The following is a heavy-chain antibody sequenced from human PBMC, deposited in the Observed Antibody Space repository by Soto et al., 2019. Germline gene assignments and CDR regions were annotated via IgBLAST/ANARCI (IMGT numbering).Heavy chain of an antibody. CDR2: ISNNGAHT. CDR3: ARDDVLCDGGRCYGVPLDV. CDR1: GFTFSNYE. V-gene: IGHV3-64*01. Sequence: GGSLRLSCAASGFTFSNYEMHWVRQAPWKGLEYVSGISNNGAHTDYAKSVKGRFTISRDNSENTLYLQMGSLRAEDMALYYCARDDVLCDGGRCYGVPLDVWGKGTTVTVSS. J-gene: IGHJ6*04. D-gene: IGHD2-15*01.